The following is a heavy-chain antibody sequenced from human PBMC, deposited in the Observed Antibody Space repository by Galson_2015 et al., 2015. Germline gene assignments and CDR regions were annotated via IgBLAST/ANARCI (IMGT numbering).Heavy chain of an antibody. V-gene: IGHV1-3*01. D-gene: IGHD2-2*01. CDR2: INAGNGNT. J-gene: IGHJ5*02. CDR1: GYTFTSYA. Sequence: SVKVSCKASGYTFTSYAMHWVRQAPGQRLEWMGWINAGNGNTKYSQKFQGRVTITRDTSASTAYMELSSLRSEDTAVYCCARSRVPAALNWFDPWGQGTLVTVSS. CDR3: ARSRVPAALNWFDP.